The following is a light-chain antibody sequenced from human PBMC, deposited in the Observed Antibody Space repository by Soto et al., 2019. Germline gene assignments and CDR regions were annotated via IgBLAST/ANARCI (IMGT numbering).Light chain of an antibody. CDR2: DAS. J-gene: IGKJ2*01. V-gene: IGKV3-11*01. CDR1: QSVSSY. CDR3: QHYNYWPYT. Sequence: EIVLTQSSDTLSLSSGERATLSCRASQSVSSYLAWYQQKPGQAPRLLIYDASNRATGIPARFSGSGSGTDFTLTISSLEPEDFAVYYCQHYNYWPYTFGQGTKVDIK.